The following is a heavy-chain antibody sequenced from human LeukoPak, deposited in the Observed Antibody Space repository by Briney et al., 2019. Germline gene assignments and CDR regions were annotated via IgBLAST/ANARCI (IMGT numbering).Heavy chain of an antibody. V-gene: IGHV3-66*01. J-gene: IGHJ4*02. CDR3: AGNREDSPFIAY. D-gene: IGHD3/OR15-3a*01. CDR2: IYSGDTA. CDR1: GFTVSTNY. Sequence: GGSLRLSCAASGFTVSTNYMDRVRQAPGKGLEWVSIIYSGDTAEYADSVKGRFTISKDDSKNTVYLRMNSLRAEDTAVYYCAGNREDSPFIAYWGQGTPVTVSS.